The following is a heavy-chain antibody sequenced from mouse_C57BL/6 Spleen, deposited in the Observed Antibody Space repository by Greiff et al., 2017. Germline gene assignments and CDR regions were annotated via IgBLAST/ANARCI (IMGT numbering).Heavy chain of an antibody. CDR3: ARMGSSYNWYFDV. V-gene: IGHV5-16*01. Sequence: EVKVVESEGGLVQPGSSMKLSCTASGFTFSDYYMAWVRQVPEKGLEWVANINYDGSSTYYLDSLKSRFIISRDNAKNILYLQMSSLKSEDTATYYCARMGSSYNWYFDVWGTGTTVTVSS. CDR1: GFTFSDYY. J-gene: IGHJ1*03. CDR2: INYDGSST. D-gene: IGHD1-1*01.